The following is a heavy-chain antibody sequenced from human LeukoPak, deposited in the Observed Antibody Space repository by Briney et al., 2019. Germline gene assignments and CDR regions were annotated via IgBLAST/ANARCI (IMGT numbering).Heavy chain of an antibody. CDR1: GYTFTGYY. Sequence: ASVKVSCKASGYTFTGYYMHWVRQAPGQRLEWMGLINPNGADTNYAQKFQGSVTMTRDTSISTAYMELRRLRSDDTALYYCARDLTGLLHPSYYFDYWGQGTLVTVSS. CDR3: ARDLTGLLHPSYYFDY. V-gene: IGHV1-2*02. J-gene: IGHJ4*02. CDR2: INPNGADT. D-gene: IGHD2-15*01.